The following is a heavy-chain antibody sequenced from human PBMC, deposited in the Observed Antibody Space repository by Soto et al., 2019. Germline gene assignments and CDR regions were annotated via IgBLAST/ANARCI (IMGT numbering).Heavy chain of an antibody. CDR1: GGSVSSGSYY. D-gene: IGHD2-2*01. Sequence: PSETLSLTCTVSGGSVSSGSYYWSWIRQPPGKGLEWIGYIYYSGSTNYNPSLKSRVTISVDTSKNQFSLKLSSVTAADTAVYYCGRVPKCVQAVDYWGQGTLVTVSS. J-gene: IGHJ4*02. CDR3: GRVPKCVQAVDY. CDR2: IYYSGST. V-gene: IGHV4-61*01.